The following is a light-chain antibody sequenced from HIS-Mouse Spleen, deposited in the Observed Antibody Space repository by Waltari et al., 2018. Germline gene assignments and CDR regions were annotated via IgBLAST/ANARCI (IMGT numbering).Light chain of an antibody. CDR1: SSDVGGYNY. CDR2: GVS. J-gene: IGLJ2*01. Sequence: QSALTQPPSASGSPGQSVTISCTGTSSDVGGYNYVSWYQQHPGKAPKLMIYGVSKRASVVPDRFSGSKSGNTASLTVSGLQAEDEADYYCSSYAGSNNLVFGGGTKLTVL. CDR3: SSYAGSNNLV. V-gene: IGLV2-8*01.